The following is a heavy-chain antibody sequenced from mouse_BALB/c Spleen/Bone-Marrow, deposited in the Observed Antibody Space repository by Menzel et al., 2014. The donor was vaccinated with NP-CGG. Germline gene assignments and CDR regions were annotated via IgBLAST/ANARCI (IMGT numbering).Heavy chain of an antibody. CDR2: INPYKGGT. Sequence: EVQLQQSGPELVKPGASMKISCKASGYSFTGYTMNWVKQSHGKNLEWIGLINPYKGGTNYNQKFKGKATLTVDKSSSTAYMELLSLTSEDSAVYYCARRNDYDGGASTAMDYWGQGTSVTVSS. CDR3: ARRNDYDGGASTAMDY. D-gene: IGHD2-4*01. J-gene: IGHJ4*01. CDR1: GYSFTGYT. V-gene: IGHV1-26*01.